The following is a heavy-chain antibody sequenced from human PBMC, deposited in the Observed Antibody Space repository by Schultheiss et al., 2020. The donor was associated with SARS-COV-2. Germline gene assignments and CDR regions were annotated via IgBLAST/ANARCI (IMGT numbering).Heavy chain of an antibody. CDR3: ARRGTMGGLDV. V-gene: IGHV1-18*01. CDR1: GYTFSSYG. CDR2: ISAYNGNT. Sequence: ASVKVSCKASGYTFSSYGITWVRQAPGQGLEWMGWISAYNGNTNYAQKLQGRVTMTTDTSTGTAYMELRSLRSEDTAIYYCARRGTMGGLDVWGQGTTVTVSS. D-gene: IGHD2-2*01. J-gene: IGHJ6*02.